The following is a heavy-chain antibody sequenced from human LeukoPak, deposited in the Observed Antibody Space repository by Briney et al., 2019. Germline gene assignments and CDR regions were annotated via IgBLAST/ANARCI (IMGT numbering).Heavy chain of an antibody. D-gene: IGHD3-16*02. CDR1: GFTFSSYW. J-gene: IGHJ4*02. Sequence: SGGSLRLSCAASGFTFSSYWMSWVRQAPGKGLEWVANIKQDGSDYYYVDSVKGRFTISRDNAKNSLYLQMNSLRAEDTAVYYCAREQTPVIHYYFDSWGQGTLVTASS. CDR3: AREQTPVIHYYFDS. V-gene: IGHV3-7*01. CDR2: IKQDGSDY.